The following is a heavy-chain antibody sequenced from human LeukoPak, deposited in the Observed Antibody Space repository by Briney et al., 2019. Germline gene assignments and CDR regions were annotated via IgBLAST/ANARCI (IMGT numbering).Heavy chain of an antibody. Sequence: ETLSLTCTVSGGSISSSSYYWGWIRQPPGKGLEWIGYIYYSGSTTYNPSLKSRVTISVDTSKNQFSLKLSSVTAADTAVYYCARRTYGGNLLDYWGQGTLVTVSS. CDR1: GGSISSSSYY. J-gene: IGHJ4*02. CDR2: IYYSGST. V-gene: IGHV4-61*05. CDR3: ARRTYGGNLLDY. D-gene: IGHD4-17*01.